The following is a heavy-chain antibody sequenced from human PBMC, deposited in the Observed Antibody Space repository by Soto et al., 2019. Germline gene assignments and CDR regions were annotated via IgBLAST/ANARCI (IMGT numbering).Heavy chain of an antibody. CDR2: IYYSGST. J-gene: IGHJ4*02. D-gene: IGHD1-26*01. Sequence: SETLSLTCAVSGGSISSGGYYWSWIRQHPGKGLEWIGYIYYSGSTYYNPSLKSRVTISVDTSKNQFSLKLSSVTAADTAVYYCARVISYGYLDYWGQGTLVTVS. CDR3: ARVISYGYLDY. V-gene: IGHV4-31*11. CDR1: GGSISSGGYY.